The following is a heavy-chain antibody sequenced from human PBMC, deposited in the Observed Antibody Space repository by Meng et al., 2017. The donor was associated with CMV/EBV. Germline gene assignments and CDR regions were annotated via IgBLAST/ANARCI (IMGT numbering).Heavy chain of an antibody. CDR1: GFTFSSYW. D-gene: IGHD3-3*01. Sequence: GESLKISCAASGFTFSSYWMSWVRQAPGKGLEWVANIKQDGSEKYYVDSVKGRFTISRDNAKNSLYLQMNSLRAEDTAVYYCARGPYDFWTSYYYGMDVWGQGTTVTVSS. CDR2: IKQDGSEK. J-gene: IGHJ6*02. V-gene: IGHV3-7*01. CDR3: ARGPYDFWTSYYYGMDV.